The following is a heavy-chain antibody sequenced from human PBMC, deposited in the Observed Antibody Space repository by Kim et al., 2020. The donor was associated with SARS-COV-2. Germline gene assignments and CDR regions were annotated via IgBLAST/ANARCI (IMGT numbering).Heavy chain of an antibody. CDR2: ISWNSGSI. D-gene: IGHD6-19*01. J-gene: IGHJ4*02. Sequence: GGSLRLSCAASGFTFDDYAMHWVRQAPGKGLEWVSGISWNSGSIGYADSVKGRFTISRDNAKNSLYLQMNSLRAEDTALYYCTKDMGIAVAGTWDYFDYWGQGTLVTVSS. V-gene: IGHV3-9*01. CDR3: TKDMGIAVAGTWDYFDY. CDR1: GFTFDDYA.